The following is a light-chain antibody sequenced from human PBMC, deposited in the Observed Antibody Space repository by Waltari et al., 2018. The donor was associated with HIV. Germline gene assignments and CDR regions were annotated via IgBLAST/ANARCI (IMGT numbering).Light chain of an antibody. CDR1: SSAVGGYHY. Sequence: SALTHPPSAPGSPGQSVTLPSTVPSSAVGGYHYVPWHQQHPGKAPKLMIFDVIKRPSGVPDRFSGSKSGNPASLTVSGLQPEDEADYYCSSHAGSKVVFGGGTRLTVL. CDR2: DVI. V-gene: IGLV2-8*01. J-gene: IGLJ2*01. CDR3: SSHAGSKVV.